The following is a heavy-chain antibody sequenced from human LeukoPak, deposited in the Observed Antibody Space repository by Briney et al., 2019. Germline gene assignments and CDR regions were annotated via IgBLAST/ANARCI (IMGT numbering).Heavy chain of an antibody. J-gene: IGHJ4*02. CDR2: FDPEDGET. V-gene: IGHV1-24*01. D-gene: IGHD3-16*01. CDR1: GYTLTELS. Sequence: ASVKVSCKVSGYTLTELSMHWVRQAPGKGLEWMGGFDPEDGETIYAQKFQGRVTMTEDTSTDTAYMELSSLRSEDTAAYYCATVTRPDYDYVWGAFDYWGQGTLVTVSS. CDR3: ATVTRPDYDYVWGAFDY.